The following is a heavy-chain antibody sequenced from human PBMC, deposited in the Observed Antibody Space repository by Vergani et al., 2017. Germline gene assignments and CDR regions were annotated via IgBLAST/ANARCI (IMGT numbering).Heavy chain of an antibody. CDR1: GFTFSSYA. CDR3: AKEGPHIWGSDFDD. V-gene: IGHV3-23*01. J-gene: IGHJ4*02. Sequence: EVQLLESGGGLVQPGGSLRLPCAASGFTFSSYAMSWVRQAPGKGLEWVSGISGSGGSTYYADSVTGRFTISRDNSKNTLYLQMNSLRAEATAVYYCAKEGPHIWGSDFDDWGQGTLVTVSS. CDR2: ISGSGGST. D-gene: IGHD3-16*01.